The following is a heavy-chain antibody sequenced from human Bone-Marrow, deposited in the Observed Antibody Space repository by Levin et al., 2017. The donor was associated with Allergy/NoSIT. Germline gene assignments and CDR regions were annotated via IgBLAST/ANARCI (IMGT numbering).Heavy chain of an antibody. J-gene: IGHJ1*01. V-gene: IGHV3-21*01. CDR3: ARDPGAGSEYLQY. CDR1: GFTFSNYG. D-gene: IGHD6-19*01. CDR2: ISSGSAYI. Sequence: GESLKISCEVSGFTFSNYGMNWVRQAPGKGLEWVASISSGSAYIFHADSVKGRFTISRDNPRNALYLQMNGLRVEDTAVYYCARDPGAGSEYLQYWGQGTLVSVSS.